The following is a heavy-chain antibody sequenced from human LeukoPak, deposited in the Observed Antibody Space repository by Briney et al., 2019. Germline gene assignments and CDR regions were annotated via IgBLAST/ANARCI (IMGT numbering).Heavy chain of an antibody. CDR1: GGSISSYY. D-gene: IGHD1-26*01. V-gene: IGHV4-4*07. CDR2: IYTSGST. CDR3: AREISGSYREFDY. Sequence: SETLSLTCTVSGGSISSYYWSWIRQPAGKGLEWIGRIYTSGSTNYNASLKSRVSMSVDTSKNQFSLKLSSVTAADTAVFYCAREISGSYREFDYWGQGTLVTVSS. J-gene: IGHJ4*02.